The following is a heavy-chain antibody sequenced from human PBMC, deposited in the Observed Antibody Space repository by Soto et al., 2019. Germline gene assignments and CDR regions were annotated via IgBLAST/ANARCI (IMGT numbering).Heavy chain of an antibody. CDR1: GGSFSGYY. CDR3: ARDKITGLFDY. Sequence: PSETLSLTCAVYGGSFSGYYWSWIRQPPGKGLEWIGEINHSGSTNYNPSLKSRVTISVDTSKNQFSLKLTSVTAADTAVYYCARDKITGLFDYWGQGTLVTGSS. J-gene: IGHJ4*02. V-gene: IGHV4-34*01. D-gene: IGHD2-8*02. CDR2: INHSGST.